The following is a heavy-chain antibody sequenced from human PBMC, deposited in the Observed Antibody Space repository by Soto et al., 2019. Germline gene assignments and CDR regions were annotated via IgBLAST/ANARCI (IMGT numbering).Heavy chain of an antibody. D-gene: IGHD3-3*01. J-gene: IGHJ6*02. CDR1: GYTFTSYA. Sequence: GASVKVSCKASGYTFTSYAMHWVRQAPGQRLEWMGWINAGNDNTKYSQKFQGRVTITRDTSASIVYMELSSLSSEDTAVYYCARVGHYYYGMDVWGQGTTVTVS. V-gene: IGHV1-3*01. CDR3: ARVGHYYYGMDV. CDR2: INAGNDNT.